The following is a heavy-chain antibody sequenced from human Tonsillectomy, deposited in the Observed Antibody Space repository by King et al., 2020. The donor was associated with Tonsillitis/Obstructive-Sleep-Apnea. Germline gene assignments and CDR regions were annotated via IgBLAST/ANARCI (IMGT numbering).Heavy chain of an antibody. CDR2: IKQDGSEK. V-gene: IGHV3-7*01. CDR1: GFMFSSYW. CDR3: ASHSSSWYEFFDY. D-gene: IGHD6-13*01. Sequence: EVQLVESGGGLVQPGGSLRLSCAASGFMFSSYWMSWVRQAPGKGLKWVASIKQDGSEKYYVDSVKGRFTISRDNAKNSLYLQMNSLRAEDTAVYYCASHSSSWYEFFDYWGQGTLVTVSS. J-gene: IGHJ4*02.